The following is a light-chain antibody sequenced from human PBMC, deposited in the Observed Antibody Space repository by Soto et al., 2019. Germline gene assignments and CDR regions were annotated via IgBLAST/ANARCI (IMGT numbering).Light chain of an antibody. V-gene: IGKV1-39*01. CDR1: QSIRSQ. Sequence: DIQMTQSPSSLSASVGDRITITFRASQSIRSQLNWYQQKVGTAPKLLIYAASNLHDGVPSRISMNGSDKDLALANSSLQPEDFGTYYCPQSDDIPYSVGHGPKVDIK. CDR3: PQSDDIPYS. CDR2: AAS. J-gene: IGKJ2*03.